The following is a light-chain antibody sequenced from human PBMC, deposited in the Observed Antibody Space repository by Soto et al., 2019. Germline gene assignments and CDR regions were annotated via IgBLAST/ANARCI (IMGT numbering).Light chain of an antibody. CDR1: QSVSGAS. J-gene: IGKJ2*01. CDR2: DAS. CDR3: QQFAGTPYT. Sequence: EIVLTQSPGTLSLSPGERATLSCMASQSVSGASLTWFQQKPGQAPRLLIYDASSRATGIPDRFSGSGSGTDFTLTITRLEPEDFAVYYCQQFAGTPYTFGQGTKLEIK. V-gene: IGKV3-20*01.